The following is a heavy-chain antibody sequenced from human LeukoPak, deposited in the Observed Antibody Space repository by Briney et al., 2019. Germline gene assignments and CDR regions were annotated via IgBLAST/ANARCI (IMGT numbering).Heavy chain of an antibody. CDR2: IYHSGIT. J-gene: IGHJ5*02. CDR3: ARDGGGFNWFDP. Sequence: SETLSLTCTVSGYSISSGYYWGWIRQPPGKGLEWIGSIYHSGITYYNPSLKSRVTISADTPKNQFPLKLSSVTAADTAVYYCARDGGGFNWFDPWGQGTLVTVSS. V-gene: IGHV4-38-2*02. CDR1: GYSISSGYY. D-gene: IGHD2-15*01.